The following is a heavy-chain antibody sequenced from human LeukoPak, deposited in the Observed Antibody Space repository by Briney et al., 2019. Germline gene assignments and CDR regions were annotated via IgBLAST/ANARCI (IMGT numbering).Heavy chain of an antibody. CDR3: ATVPGGSGSYDPSLEAFDI. CDR1: GYTLTELS. Sequence: ASVKVSCKVSGYTLTELSMHWVRQAPGKGLEWMGGFHPEDGETIYAQKFQGRVTMTEDTSTDTAYMELSSLRSEDTAVYYCATVPGGSGSYDPSLEAFDIWGQGTMVTVSS. J-gene: IGHJ3*02. D-gene: IGHD3-10*01. CDR2: FHPEDGET. V-gene: IGHV1-24*01.